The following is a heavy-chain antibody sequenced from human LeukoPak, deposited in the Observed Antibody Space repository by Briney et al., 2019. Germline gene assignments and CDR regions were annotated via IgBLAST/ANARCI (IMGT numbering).Heavy chain of an antibody. CDR3: AKDVGKWESLHFFDY. J-gene: IGHJ4*02. CDR2: ISGSGAST. D-gene: IGHD1-26*01. V-gene: IGHV3-23*01. CDR1: GFTFSTNA. Sequence: GGSLRLSCLTSGFTFSTNAMSWVRQAPGKGLEWISGISGSGASTYYADSVTGRFTISRDNSRNTLYLQMSSLRGDDTAVYYCAKDVGKWESLHFFDYWGQGTLVTVSS.